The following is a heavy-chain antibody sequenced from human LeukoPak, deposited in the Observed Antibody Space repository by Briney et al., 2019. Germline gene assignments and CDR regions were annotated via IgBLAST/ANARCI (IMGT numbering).Heavy chain of an antibody. CDR3: AYMKGSSWYYFDY. D-gene: IGHD6-13*01. Sequence: SETLSLTCTVSGGSISSYYWSGIRQPAGKGLEWIGRIYTSGSTDYNPSLKSRVTISVDKSKNQFSLKLSSVTAADTAVYYCAYMKGSSWYYFDYWGQGTLVTVSS. CDR2: IYTSGST. J-gene: IGHJ4*02. CDR1: GGSISSYY. V-gene: IGHV4-4*07.